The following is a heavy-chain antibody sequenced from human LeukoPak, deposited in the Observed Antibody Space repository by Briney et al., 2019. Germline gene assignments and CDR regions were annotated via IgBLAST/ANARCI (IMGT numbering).Heavy chain of an antibody. J-gene: IGHJ5*02. CDR2: IYHSGST. Sequence: PSETLSLTCAVSGYSISSGYYWGWIRQPPGKGLEWIGSIYHSGSTYYNPSLKSRVTISVDTSKNQFSLKLSSVTAADTAVYYCARRQWLISREMDWFYPWGQGTLVTVSS. CDR1: GYSISSGYY. D-gene: IGHD6-19*01. V-gene: IGHV4-38-2*01. CDR3: ARRQWLISREMDWFYP.